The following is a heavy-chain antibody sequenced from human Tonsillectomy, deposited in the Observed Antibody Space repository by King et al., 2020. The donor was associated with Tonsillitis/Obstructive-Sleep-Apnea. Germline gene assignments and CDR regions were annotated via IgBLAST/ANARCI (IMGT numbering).Heavy chain of an antibody. J-gene: IGHJ4*02. CDR2: IYYSGST. CDR3: ARDGSSGWYLLDY. D-gene: IGHD6-19*01. Sequence: VQLQESGPGLVKPSETLSLTCTVSGGSISSYYWSWIRQPPGKGLEWIGYIYYSGSTNYNPSLKSRVTISVDTSKNQFSLKLSSVTAADTAVYYCARDGSSGWYLLDYWGQGTLVTVSS. V-gene: IGHV4-59*01. CDR1: GGSISSYY.